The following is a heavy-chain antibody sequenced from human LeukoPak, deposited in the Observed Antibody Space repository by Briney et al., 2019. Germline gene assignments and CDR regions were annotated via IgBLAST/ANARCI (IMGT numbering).Heavy chain of an antibody. CDR2: IKQDRSEK. Sequence: GGSLRLSCAASGFTFTNYWMSWVRQAPGKGLELVANIKQDRSEKYYVDSVKGRFTISRDNTKNTLYLQMNSLRAEDTAVYYCSRGISSDWGQGTLVTVSS. V-gene: IGHV3-7*01. D-gene: IGHD6-13*01. CDR3: SRGISSD. CDR1: GFTFTNYW. J-gene: IGHJ4*02.